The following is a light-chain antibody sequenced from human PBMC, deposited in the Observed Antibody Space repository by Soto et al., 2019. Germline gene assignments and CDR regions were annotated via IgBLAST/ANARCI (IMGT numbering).Light chain of an antibody. Sequence: QSALTQPDAVSGSPGQSITISCTGIRGDVGSFNYVSWYQLHPGKAPKLVIYDVSSRPSGVSSRFSGSKSGNTASLSISGLQAEDEGDYYCASYSTGDTLYVFGSGTK. J-gene: IGLJ1*01. CDR1: RGDVGSFNY. CDR2: DVS. CDR3: ASYSTGDTLYV. V-gene: IGLV2-14*01.